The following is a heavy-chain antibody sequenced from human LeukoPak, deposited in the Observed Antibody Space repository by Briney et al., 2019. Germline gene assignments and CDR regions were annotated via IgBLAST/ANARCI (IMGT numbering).Heavy chain of an antibody. Sequence: GGSLSLSCAASGFTFDEYAMRWVRPAQGKGLEWVSLISGDGGSTYYADSVKGRFTISRDNSKSSLYLQMNSLRTEDTALYYCAKGQGYYFHYWGQGTLVTVSS. J-gene: IGHJ4*02. V-gene: IGHV3-43*02. CDR1: GFTFDEYA. CDR2: ISGDGGST. CDR3: AKGQGYYFHY.